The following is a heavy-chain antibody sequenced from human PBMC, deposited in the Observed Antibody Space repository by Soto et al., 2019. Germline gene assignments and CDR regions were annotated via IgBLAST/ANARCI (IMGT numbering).Heavy chain of an antibody. Sequence: SVKVSCKASGFTFTSSAVQWVRQARGQRLEWIGWIVVGSGNTNYAQKFQERVTITRDMSTSTAYMELSSLRSEDTAVYYCAADGEANWNFGYWGQGTLVTVSS. CDR1: GFTFTSSA. D-gene: IGHD1-1*01. CDR3: AADGEANWNFGY. CDR2: IVVGSGNT. V-gene: IGHV1-58*01. J-gene: IGHJ4*02.